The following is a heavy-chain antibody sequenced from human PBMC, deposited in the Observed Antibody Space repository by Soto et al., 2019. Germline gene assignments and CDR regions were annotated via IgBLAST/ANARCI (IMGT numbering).Heavy chain of an antibody. V-gene: IGHV4-39*01. D-gene: IGHD3-10*01. CDR3: AGFTMVRGVIITPFDP. J-gene: IGHJ5*02. CDR1: GGSISSSSYF. CDR2: IYYSGST. Sequence: SETLSLTCSVSGGSISSSSYFWGWIRQPPGKGLEWIGSIYYSGSTYYNPSLKSRVTISVDTSKNQFSLKLSSVTAADTAVYYCAGFTMVRGVIITPFDPWGQGTLVTVSS.